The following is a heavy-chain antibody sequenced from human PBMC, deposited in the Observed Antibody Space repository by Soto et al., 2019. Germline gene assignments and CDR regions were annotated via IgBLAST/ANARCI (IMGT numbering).Heavy chain of an antibody. Sequence: GGSLRLSCAASGFTFSSYSMNWVRQAPGKGLEWVSSISSSSSYIYYADSVKGRFTISRDNAKNSLYLQMNSLRAEDTAVYYCARNLRGYESNWFDPWGQGTLVTVSS. CDR2: ISSSSSYI. J-gene: IGHJ5*02. V-gene: IGHV3-21*01. D-gene: IGHD5-12*01. CDR3: ARNLRGYESNWFDP. CDR1: GFTFSSYS.